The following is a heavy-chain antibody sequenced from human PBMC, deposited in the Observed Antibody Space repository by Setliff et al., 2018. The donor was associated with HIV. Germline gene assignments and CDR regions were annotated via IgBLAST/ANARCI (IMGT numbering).Heavy chain of an antibody. J-gene: IGHJ3*02. CDR3: ARVFPPTRGATTNTPPGVFDI. V-gene: IGHV4-4*07. D-gene: IGHD1-1*01. CDR2: IYGSGGT. CDR1: GGSMSPYY. Sequence: SETLSLTCTVSGGSMSPYYWSWIRQGDGIGLEWIGRIYGSGGTIYNPSLRGRVTMSVDVSKNQFSLKLSSVTAADTAVYYCARVFPPTRGATTNTPPGVFDIWGQGTMVTVSS.